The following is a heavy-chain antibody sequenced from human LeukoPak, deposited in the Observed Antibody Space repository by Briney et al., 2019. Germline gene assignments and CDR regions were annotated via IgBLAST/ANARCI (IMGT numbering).Heavy chain of an antibody. V-gene: IGHV1-46*01. J-gene: IGHJ6*03. CDR3: ARSRPPLGTRWDYMDV. Sequence: ASVKVSCKASGYTFTSYYMHWVRQAPGQGLEWMGIINPSGGSTSYAQKFQGRVTMTSDMSTSTVYMELSGPRSEDTAVYYCARSRPPLGTRWDYMDVWGKGTAVTVSS. D-gene: IGHD1-1*01. CDR1: GYTFTSYY. CDR2: INPSGGST.